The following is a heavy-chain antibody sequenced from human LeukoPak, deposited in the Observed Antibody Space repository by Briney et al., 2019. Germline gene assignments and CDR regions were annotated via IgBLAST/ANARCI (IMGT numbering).Heavy chain of an antibody. Sequence: KSGGSLRLSCAGSGDGFTRHTMNWVRRAPGKGPEWISYIWSTGEYIYYADSVKGRFTISRDNARTSVYLQMNSLRVEDTAIYYCAREYDSRARFDSWGQGTLVTVSS. D-gene: IGHD6-13*01. J-gene: IGHJ4*02. V-gene: IGHV3-21*05. CDR3: AREYDSRARFDS. CDR1: GDGFTRHT. CDR2: IWSTGEYI.